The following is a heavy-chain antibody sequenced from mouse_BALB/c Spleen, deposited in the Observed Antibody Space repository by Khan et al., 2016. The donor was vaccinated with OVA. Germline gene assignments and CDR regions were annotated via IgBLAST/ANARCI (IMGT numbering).Heavy chain of an antibody. Sequence: LVESGPELKKPGETVRISCKASGYTFTTAGMQWVQKMPGKGLKWIGWINTHSGVPKYAEDFRGRFAFSLEPSASTGYLQITNLKNEDTATYFCARGGAAFYRNDGGAMDYWGQGTSVTVSS. CDR1: GYTFTTAG. CDR2: INTHSGVP. J-gene: IGHJ4*01. D-gene: IGHD2-14*01. V-gene: IGHV9-4*02. CDR3: ARGGAAFYRNDGGAMDY.